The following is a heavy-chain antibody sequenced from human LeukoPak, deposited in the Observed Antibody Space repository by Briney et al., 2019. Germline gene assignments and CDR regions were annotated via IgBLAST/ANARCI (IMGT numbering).Heavy chain of an antibody. D-gene: IGHD4-17*01. CDR2: MNPNSGNT. Sequence: ASVKVSCKASGYTFTSYDINWVRQATGQGLEWMGWMNPNSGNTGYAQKFQGRVTITRNTSISTAYMELSSLRSEDTAVYYCARSTTVTTVGTMVYNYYYYYYMDVWGKGTTVTVSS. CDR3: ARSTTVTTVGTMVYNYYYYYYMDV. J-gene: IGHJ6*03. V-gene: IGHV1-8*03. CDR1: GYTFTSYD.